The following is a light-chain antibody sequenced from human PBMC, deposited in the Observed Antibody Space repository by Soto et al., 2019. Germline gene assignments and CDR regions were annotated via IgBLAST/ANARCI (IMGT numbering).Light chain of an antibody. J-gene: IGKJ1*01. CDR1: QSVSSSY. Sequence: EIVLTQSPGTLSLSPGERATLSCRASQSVSSSYLAWYQQKPGQAPRLLIYGASSRATGIPDRFSGSGSGXXXTLTISRLEPEDFAVYYCQQYGSSPLTFGQGTKVEIK. CDR3: QQYGSSPLT. CDR2: GAS. V-gene: IGKV3-20*01.